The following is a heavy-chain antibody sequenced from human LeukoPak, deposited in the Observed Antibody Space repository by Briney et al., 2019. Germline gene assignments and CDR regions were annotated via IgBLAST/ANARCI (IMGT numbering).Heavy chain of an antibody. J-gene: IGHJ4*02. D-gene: IGHD5-18*01. CDR1: GFTLSNYW. CDR3: AKDLIAYSYGHAGRSNFDY. Sequence: QSGGSLRLSCGASGFTLSNYWMSWVRQAPGKGLEWVINISQDGSGKNYADSVEGRFTISRDNSKNTLYLQMNSLRAEDTAIYYCAKDLIAYSYGHAGRSNFDYWGQGTLVTVSS. V-gene: IGHV3-7*03. CDR2: ISQDGSGK.